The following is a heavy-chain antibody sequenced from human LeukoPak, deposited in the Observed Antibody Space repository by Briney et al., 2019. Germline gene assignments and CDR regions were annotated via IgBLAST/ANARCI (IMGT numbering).Heavy chain of an antibody. CDR1: GGTFSSYA. Sequence: SAKVSCKASGGTFSSYAISWVRQAPGQGLEWMGRIIPILGIANYAQKFQGRVTITADKSTSTAYMELSSLRSEDTAVYYCAREAYGSGSYYVTWGQGTLVTVSS. J-gene: IGHJ5*02. CDR3: AREAYGSGSYYVT. V-gene: IGHV1-69*04. D-gene: IGHD3-10*01. CDR2: IIPILGIA.